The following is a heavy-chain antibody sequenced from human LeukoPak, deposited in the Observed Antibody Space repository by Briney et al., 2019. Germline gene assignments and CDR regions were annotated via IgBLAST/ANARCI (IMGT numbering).Heavy chain of an antibody. CDR3: ARARCSRTSCNTESDY. CDR1: GFTFSPYW. CDR2: ITSDGSST. D-gene: IGHD2-2*01. Sequence: GGSLRLSCAASGFTFSPYWMHGVRQAPGKGLVWVARITSDGSSTAYADSVKGRFTISRDNTKNTLYLQMNNLRAEDTAVYYCARARCSRTSCNTESDYWGQGTLVTVSS. V-gene: IGHV3-74*01. J-gene: IGHJ4*02.